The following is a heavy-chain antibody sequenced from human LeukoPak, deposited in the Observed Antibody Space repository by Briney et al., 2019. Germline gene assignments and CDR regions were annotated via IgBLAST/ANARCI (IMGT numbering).Heavy chain of an antibody. CDR3: ARDSADGSNWYFDY. D-gene: IGHD5-24*01. CDR2: IYHSGST. J-gene: IGHJ4*02. Sequence: SGTLSLTCAVSGGSISSSNWWSWVRQPPGKGLEWIGEIYHSGSTNYNPSLKSRVIISIDKSKNQFSLNLNSVTAADTAVYYCARDSADGSNWYFDYWGQGTLVTVSS. CDR1: GGSISSSNW. V-gene: IGHV4-4*02.